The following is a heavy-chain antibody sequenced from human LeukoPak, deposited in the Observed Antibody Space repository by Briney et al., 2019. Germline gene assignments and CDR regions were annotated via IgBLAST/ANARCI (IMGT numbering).Heavy chain of an antibody. CDR1: GFSVSSNY. V-gene: IGHV3-66*02. Sequence: GGSLRLSCAASGFSVSSNYINWVRQAPGKGLEWVSAIYTGGTTYYADSVKGRFTISRDNSKNTLYLQMNSLRAEDTAVYYCARDKLGSGYSSDFDYWGQGTLVTVSS. J-gene: IGHJ4*02. CDR2: IYTGGTT. CDR3: ARDKLGSGYSSDFDY. D-gene: IGHD6-19*01.